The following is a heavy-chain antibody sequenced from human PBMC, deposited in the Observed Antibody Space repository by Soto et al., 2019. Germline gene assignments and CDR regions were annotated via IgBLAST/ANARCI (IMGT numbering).Heavy chain of an antibody. CDR2: IYYSGST. Sequence: SETLSLTCTVSGGSISSYYWSWIRQPPGKGLEWIGYIYYSGSTNYNPSLKSRVTISVDTSKNQFSLKLSSVTAADTAVYYCARDSSGWYGWFDPWGQGTLVTVSS. J-gene: IGHJ5*02. V-gene: IGHV4-59*01. CDR3: ARDSSGWYGWFDP. CDR1: GGSISSYY. D-gene: IGHD6-19*01.